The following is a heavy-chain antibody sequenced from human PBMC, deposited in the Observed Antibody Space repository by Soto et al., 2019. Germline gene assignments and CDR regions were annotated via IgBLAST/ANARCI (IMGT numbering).Heavy chain of an antibody. D-gene: IGHD6-19*01. Sequence: ASVKVSCKASGYTFTSYGIHWVRQAPGQRLEWMGWINAGNGNTKYSQKFQGRVTITMDTSASTAYMELSSLRSEDTAVYYCARDPTLAVAAYFDYWGQGTLVTVSS. CDR1: GYTFTSYG. V-gene: IGHV1-3*01. CDR3: ARDPTLAVAAYFDY. J-gene: IGHJ4*02. CDR2: INAGNGNT.